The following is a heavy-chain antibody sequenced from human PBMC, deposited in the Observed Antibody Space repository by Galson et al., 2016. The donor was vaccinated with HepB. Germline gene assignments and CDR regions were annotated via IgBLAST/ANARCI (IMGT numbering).Heavy chain of an antibody. CDR1: GFTLEGYT. D-gene: IGHD5-18*01. CDR2: ISWDGGST. J-gene: IGHJ5*02. CDR3: ARDGGHTPMTINNWFDP. Sequence: SLRLSCAVSGFTLEGYTMHWVRQFPGKGLEWVSLISWDGGSTYYADSVNGRFTVSRDNSKTSLYLQMNSLRTEDTALYYCARDGGHTPMTINNWFDPWGQGTLVTVSS. V-gene: IGHV3-43*01.